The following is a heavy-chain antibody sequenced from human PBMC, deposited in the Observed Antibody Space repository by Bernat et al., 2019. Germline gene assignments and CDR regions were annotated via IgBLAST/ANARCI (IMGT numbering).Heavy chain of an antibody. CDR1: GFTFSSYG. V-gene: IGHV3-30*18. CDR2: ISYDGSDK. D-gene: IGHD6-19*01. CDR3: AKSPGSGWYFDY. J-gene: IGHJ4*02. Sequence: QVQLVESGGGVVQPGRSLRLSCAASGFTFSSYGMHWVRQAPGKGLEWVATISYDGSDKHYADSVQGRVTVSRDNSKNTLYLQMNSMRAEDTAVSYCAKSPGSGWYFDYWGRGTLVTVSS.